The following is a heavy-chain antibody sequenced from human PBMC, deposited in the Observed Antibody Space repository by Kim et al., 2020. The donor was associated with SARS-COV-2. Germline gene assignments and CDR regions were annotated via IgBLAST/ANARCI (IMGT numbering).Heavy chain of an antibody. Sequence: GGSLRLSCAASGFSFSSYGMHWVRQVPGKGLEWVAVISYDGSNKNYADSVKGRLTISRDNAENTLYMQMNSLRAEDTAVNYCAKDLMTSNYYYSGFEAWGQGTPVTVSS. D-gene: IGHD2-2*01. CDR3: AKDLMTSNYYYSGFEA. J-gene: IGHJ6*02. CDR1: GFSFSSYG. V-gene: IGHV3-30*18. CDR2: ISYDGSNK.